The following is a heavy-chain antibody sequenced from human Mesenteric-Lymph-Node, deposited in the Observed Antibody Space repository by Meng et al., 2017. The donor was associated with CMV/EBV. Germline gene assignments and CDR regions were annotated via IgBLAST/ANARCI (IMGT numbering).Heavy chain of an antibody. Sequence: GESLKISCAASGFTLNVFSMNWVRQAPGKGLEWVSSISSSSRNIYYADSVKGRFTISRDNAKNSLYLQMDSLRDEDTAVYYCARGPNGREYQLLYYGMDVWGQGTTVTVSS. CDR2: ISSSSRNI. CDR1: GFTLNVFS. V-gene: IGHV3-21*01. CDR3: ARGPNGREYQLLYYGMDV. J-gene: IGHJ6*02. D-gene: IGHD2-2*01.